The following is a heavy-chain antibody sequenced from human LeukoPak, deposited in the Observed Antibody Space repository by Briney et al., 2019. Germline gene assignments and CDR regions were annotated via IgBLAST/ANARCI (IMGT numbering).Heavy chain of an antibody. D-gene: IGHD3-3*01. J-gene: IGHJ4*02. CDR3: ARHRDDRSYYDFWSGYYTGGFVDY. CDR2: ISYDGSNK. CDR1: GFTFSSYA. V-gene: IGHV3-30-3*01. Sequence: GGSLRLSCAASGFTFSSYAMHWVRQAPGKGLEWVAVISYDGSNKYYADSVKGRFTISRDNSKNTLYLQMNSLRAEDTAVYYCARHRDDRSYYDFWSGYYTGGFVDYWGQGTLVTVSS.